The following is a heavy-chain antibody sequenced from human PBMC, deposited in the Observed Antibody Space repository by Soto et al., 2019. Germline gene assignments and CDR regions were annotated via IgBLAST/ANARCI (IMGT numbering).Heavy chain of an antibody. CDR2: IYYTGTT. V-gene: IGHV4-59*01. J-gene: IGHJ5*02. CDR1: GGSISSYY. Sequence: SEPLSLTCTVSGGSISSYYWSWIRQPPGKGLEWIGYIYYTGTTNYNPSLKSRVTISVDTSKNQFSLKLSSVTTADTAVYYCTILPCAEDGGIFDPLGQGALVTVSS. CDR3: TILPCAEDGGIFDP. D-gene: IGHD2-15*01.